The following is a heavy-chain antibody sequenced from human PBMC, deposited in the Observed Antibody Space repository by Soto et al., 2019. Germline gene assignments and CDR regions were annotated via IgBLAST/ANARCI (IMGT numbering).Heavy chain of an antibody. CDR1: GGTFSSYA. D-gene: IGHD6-13*01. J-gene: IGHJ4*02. Sequence: SVKVSCKASGGTFSSYAISWVRQAPGQGLEWMGGIIPIFGTANYAQKFQGRVTITADESTSTAYMELSSLRSEDTAVYYCARGSIAAALDPWYFDYWGQGTLVTVSS. V-gene: IGHV1-69*13. CDR3: ARGSIAAALDPWYFDY. CDR2: IIPIFGTA.